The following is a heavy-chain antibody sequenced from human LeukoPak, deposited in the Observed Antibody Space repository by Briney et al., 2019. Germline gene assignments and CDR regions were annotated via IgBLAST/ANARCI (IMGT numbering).Heavy chain of an antibody. D-gene: IGHD7-27*01. Sequence: ASAKVSCKASGYTFTSYDINWVRQAPGQGLEWMGWMNPNSGNTGYAQKLQGRVTMTRNTSISTAYMELSSLRSEDTAVYYCGRERTGSCSNRGLAYWGQGPLVPVSS. J-gene: IGHJ4*02. CDR3: GRERTGSCSNRGLAY. CDR1: GYTFTSYD. CDR2: MNPNSGNT. V-gene: IGHV1-8*01.